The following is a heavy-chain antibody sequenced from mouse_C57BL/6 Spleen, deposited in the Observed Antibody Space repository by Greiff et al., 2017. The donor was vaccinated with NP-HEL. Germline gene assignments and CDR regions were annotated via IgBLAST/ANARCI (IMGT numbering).Heavy chain of an antibody. J-gene: IGHJ2*01. Sequence: VQLQQPGAELVRPGSSVKLSCKASGYTFTSYWMDWVKQRPGQGLEWIGNIYPSDSETHYNQKFKDKATLTVDKSSSTGYMQLSSLTSEDSAVYYCARYGNYYFDYWGQGTTLTVSS. D-gene: IGHD2-1*01. CDR2: IYPSDSET. CDR3: ARYGNYYFDY. CDR1: GYTFTSYW. V-gene: IGHV1-61*01.